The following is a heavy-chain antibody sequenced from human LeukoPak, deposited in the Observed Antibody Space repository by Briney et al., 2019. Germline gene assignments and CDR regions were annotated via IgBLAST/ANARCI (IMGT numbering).Heavy chain of an antibody. D-gene: IGHD2-2*01. J-gene: IGHJ4*02. CDR3: TTVSLVVVAAASNV. Sequence: GGSLRLSCAASGFTFSSYWMHWVRQAPGKGLVWVSRINSDGSTTTYADSVKGRFTISRDNAKNTLYLQMSSLRTEDTAVYYCTTVSLVVVAAASNVWGQGTLVTVSS. CDR1: GFTFSSYW. V-gene: IGHV3-74*01. CDR2: INSDGSTT.